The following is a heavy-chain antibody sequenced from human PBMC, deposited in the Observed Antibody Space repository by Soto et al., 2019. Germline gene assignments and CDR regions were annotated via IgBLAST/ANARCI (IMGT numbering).Heavy chain of an antibody. Sequence: QVQLQESGPGLVKPSETLSLTCTVSGGSISSYYWSWIRQPPGKGLEWIGYIYYSGSTNYNPSLKSRVTISVDTSKNQFSLKLSSVTAADTAVYYCARESYGTLENWFDPWGQGTLVTVSS. V-gene: IGHV4-59*01. J-gene: IGHJ5*02. D-gene: IGHD5-18*01. CDR1: GGSISSYY. CDR3: ARESYGTLENWFDP. CDR2: IYYSGST.